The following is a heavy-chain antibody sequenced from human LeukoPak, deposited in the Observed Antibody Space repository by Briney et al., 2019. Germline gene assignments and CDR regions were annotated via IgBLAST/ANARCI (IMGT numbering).Heavy chain of an antibody. CDR1: GFTFSTYW. J-gene: IGHJ6*03. Sequence: GGSLRLSCAASGFTFSTYWMHWVRQAPGKGLVWVSRINTDVGGTTYADSVRGRFTISRDNAKSTVYLQMDSLRAEDTAVYYCARDSGYLSLASYYYYMDVWGKGTTVTVSS. CDR3: ARDSGYLSLASYYYYMDV. CDR2: INTDVGGT. V-gene: IGHV3-74*01. D-gene: IGHD6-25*01.